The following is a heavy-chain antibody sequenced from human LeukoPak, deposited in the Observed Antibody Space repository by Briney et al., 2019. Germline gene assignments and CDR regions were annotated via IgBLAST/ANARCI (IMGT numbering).Heavy chain of an antibody. CDR1: GYTFTGCY. CDR2: INPNSGGT. D-gene: IGHD5-12*01. Sequence: ASVKVSCNASGYTFTGCYMHWVRQAPGQGLEWMGWINPNSGGTNYAQKFQGRVTMTRDTSISTAYMELSRLRSDDTAVYYCARIVATILKFDYWGQGTLVTVSS. V-gene: IGHV1-2*02. J-gene: IGHJ4*02. CDR3: ARIVATILKFDY.